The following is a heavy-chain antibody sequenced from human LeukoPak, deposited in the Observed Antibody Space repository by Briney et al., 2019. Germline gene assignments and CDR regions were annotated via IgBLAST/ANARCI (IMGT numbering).Heavy chain of an antibody. CDR1: GYTFTGYY. D-gene: IGHD3-16*01. Sequence: GASVKVSCKASGYTFTGYYIHWVRQAPGQGLEWMGWINPNSGGTNYAQKFQGRVTMTRDTSISTAYMDLSRLRSDDTAVYYCARGPYKGETQYYYYMDVWGKGTTVTISS. CDR3: ARGPYKGETQYYYYMDV. CDR2: INPNSGGT. V-gene: IGHV1-2*02. J-gene: IGHJ6*03.